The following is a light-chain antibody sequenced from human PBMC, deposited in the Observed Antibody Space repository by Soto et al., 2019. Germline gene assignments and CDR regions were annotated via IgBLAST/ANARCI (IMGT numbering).Light chain of an antibody. J-gene: IGLJ2*01. CDR1: SSDVGGYNY. Sequence: QSVLTQPRSVSGSPGQSVTISCTGTSSDVGGYNYVSWYQQKPGKAPKLMIYDVTKRPSGVPDRFSGAKSGNTASLTISGLQAEDEADFYCCSYAGSYTLGAFGGGTQLTVL. CDR3: CSYAGSYTLGA. CDR2: DVT. V-gene: IGLV2-11*01.